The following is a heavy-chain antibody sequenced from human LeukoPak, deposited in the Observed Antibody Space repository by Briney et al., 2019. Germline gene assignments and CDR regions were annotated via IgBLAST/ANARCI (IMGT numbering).Heavy chain of an antibody. V-gene: IGHV1-8*01. D-gene: IGHD3-22*01. CDR1: GYTFTSYD. CDR2: MNPNSGNT. Sequence: VASVKVSCKASGYTFTSYDINWVRQATGQGLEWMGWMNPNSGNTGYAQKFQGRVTMTRNTSISTAYIELSSLISEDTAVYYCARARGGSGSGYYYVRYWGRGTLVTVSS. CDR3: ARARGGSGSGYYYVRY. J-gene: IGHJ4*02.